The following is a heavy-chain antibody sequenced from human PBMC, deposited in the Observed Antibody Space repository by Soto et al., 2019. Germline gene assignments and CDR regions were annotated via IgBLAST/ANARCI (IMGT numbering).Heavy chain of an antibody. V-gene: IGHV3-48*01. CDR2: ISSSSSTI. Sequence: GSLRLSCAASGFTFSSYSMNWVRQAPGKGLEWVSYISSSSSTIYYADSVKGRFTISRDNAKNSLYLQMNSLRAEDTAVYYCARYSNYGDYYYMDVWGKGTTVTVSS. J-gene: IGHJ6*03. D-gene: IGHD4-4*01. CDR1: GFTFSSYS. CDR3: ARYSNYGDYYYMDV.